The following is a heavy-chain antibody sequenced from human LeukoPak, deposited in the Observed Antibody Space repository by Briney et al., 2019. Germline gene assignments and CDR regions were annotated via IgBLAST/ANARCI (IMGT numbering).Heavy chain of an antibody. Sequence: KSSETLSLTCAVSGGSIRNSSFYWGWIRQPPGKGLEWIASIYNSGTTYYNPSLKSRITIFVDTSKNQVSLKLRSVTAADTAVYFCAGQSVGGKLLTILYFNFWGQGTLGTVSS. CDR3: AGQSVGGKLLTILYFNF. CDR2: IYNSGTT. V-gene: IGHV4-39*01. CDR1: GGSIRNSSFY. J-gene: IGHJ4*03. D-gene: IGHD2-21*01.